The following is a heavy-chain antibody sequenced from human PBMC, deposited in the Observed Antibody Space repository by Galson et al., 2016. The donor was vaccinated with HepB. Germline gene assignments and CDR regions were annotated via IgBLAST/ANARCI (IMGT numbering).Heavy chain of an antibody. Sequence: SLRLSCATSGFTFTRYNMNWVRQAPGKGLEWVSSISSGGSYIYYADSVKGRFTISRDNVKKSLYLQMNSLRPEDTAVYYCARVREQQPIDAFDIGGQGTKVTVSS. CDR3: ARVREQQPIDAFDI. D-gene: IGHD6-13*01. V-gene: IGHV3-21*01. CDR1: GFTFTRYN. CDR2: ISSGGSYI. J-gene: IGHJ3*02.